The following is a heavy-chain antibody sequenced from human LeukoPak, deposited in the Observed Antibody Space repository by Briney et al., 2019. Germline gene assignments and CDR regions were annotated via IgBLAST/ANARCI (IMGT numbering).Heavy chain of an antibody. J-gene: IGHJ2*01. CDR2: IYTSGST. CDR3: AGSGWGTYWYFDL. CDR1: GGSISSYY. Sequence: SETLSLTCTVSGGSISSYYWSWIRQPAGKGLEWVWRIYTSGSTNYYPSLERRVTMSVDTSKNQLSLKLSSVTAADTAVYYCAGSGWGTYWYFDLWGRGTLVTVSS. D-gene: IGHD6-19*01. V-gene: IGHV4-4*07.